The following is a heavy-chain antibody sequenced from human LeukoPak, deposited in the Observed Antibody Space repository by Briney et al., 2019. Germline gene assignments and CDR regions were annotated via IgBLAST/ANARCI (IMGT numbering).Heavy chain of an antibody. CDR2: IIPILGIA. V-gene: IGHV1-69*04. CDR1: GGTFSSYA. J-gene: IGHJ4*02. D-gene: IGHD2-15*01. CDR3: ARDSGYCSGGSCYAGAFDY. Sequence: ASVKVSCKASGGTFSSYAISWVRQAPGQGLEWMGRIIPILGIANYAQKFQGRVTITADESTSTAYMELSSLRSEDTAVYYCARDSGYCSGGSCYAGAFDYWGQGTLVTVSS.